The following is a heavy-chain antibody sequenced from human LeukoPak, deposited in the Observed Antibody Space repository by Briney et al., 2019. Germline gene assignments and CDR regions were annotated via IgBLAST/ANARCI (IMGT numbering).Heavy chain of an antibody. CDR1: GYTFTNYD. CDR3: AISTGWYRFDY. D-gene: IGHD6-19*01. CDR2: MRPNTGDT. V-gene: IGHV1-8*01. Sequence: ASVKVSCKASGYTFTNYDFNWVRQAPGQGLEWLGWMRPNTGDTHSALKFQGRVTMTRDTSITTAYMELSSLASDDTAVHFCAISTGWYRFDYWGQGTKVTVSS. J-gene: IGHJ4*02.